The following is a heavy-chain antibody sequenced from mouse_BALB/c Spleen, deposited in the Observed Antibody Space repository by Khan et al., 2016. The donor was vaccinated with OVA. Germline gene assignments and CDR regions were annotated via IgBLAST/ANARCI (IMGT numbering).Heavy chain of an antibody. CDR2: ITYSGST. D-gene: IGHD3-3*01. V-gene: IGHV3-2*02. J-gene: IGHJ3*01. Sequence: EGQLQESGPGLVKPSQSLSLTCTVTGYSITSDYAWNWIRQFPGNKLEWMGYITYSGSTSYTPSLKSRISITRDTSKNQFFLQLNSVTTGDTATYYCARGRAYWGQGTLVTVSA. CDR3: ARGRAY. CDR1: GYSITSDYA.